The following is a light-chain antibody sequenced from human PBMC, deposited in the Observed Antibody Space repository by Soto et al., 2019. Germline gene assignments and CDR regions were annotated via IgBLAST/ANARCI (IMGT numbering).Light chain of an antibody. CDR3: SSYTSSSTPYV. J-gene: IGLJ1*01. CDR2: EVS. Sequence: ALTQPASVSGSPGQSITISCTGTSSDVGGYDYVSWYQQHPGKAPKLMIYEVSSRPSGVSNRFSGSKSGNTASLTISGLQADDEADYYCSSYTSSSTPYVFGTGTKVTVL. CDR1: SSDVGGYDY. V-gene: IGLV2-14*01.